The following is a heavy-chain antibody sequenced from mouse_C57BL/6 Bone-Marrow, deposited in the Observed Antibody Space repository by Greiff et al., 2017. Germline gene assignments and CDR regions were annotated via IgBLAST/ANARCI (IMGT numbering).Heavy chain of an antibody. D-gene: IGHD2-5*01. Sequence: VQLQQSGAELVRPGASVKLSCTASGFNIKDDYIHWVKQRPEQGLEWIGWIDPEIGDTEYASKFQGKATITSDTYSNTAYLQLNSLTSEDTAVYYCSSLNSNYFDFWGQGTPLTVAS. V-gene: IGHV14-4*01. CDR2: IDPEIGDT. CDR1: GFNIKDDY. CDR3: SSLNSNYFDF. J-gene: IGHJ2*01.